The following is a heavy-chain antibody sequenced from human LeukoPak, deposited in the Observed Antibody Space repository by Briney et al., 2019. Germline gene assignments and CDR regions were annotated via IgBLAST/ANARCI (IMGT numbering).Heavy chain of an antibody. CDR2: INPYRGVT. V-gene: IGHV1-2*02. CDR3: ARDGAGSSASCQIFDH. D-gene: IGHD2-2*01. J-gene: IGHJ4*02. CDR1: GYTFTSYY. Sequence: ASVNVSCKASGYTFTSYYIHWLRQAPGQGLEWMGWINPYRGVTNYVQKFQGRVTMTTDTSINTAYMHLSSLRSDDTAVYYCARDGAGSSASCQIFDHWGQGTLVSVSS.